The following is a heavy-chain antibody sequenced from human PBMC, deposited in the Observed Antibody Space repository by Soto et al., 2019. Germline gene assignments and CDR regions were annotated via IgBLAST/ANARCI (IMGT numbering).Heavy chain of an antibody. V-gene: IGHV4-59*01. J-gene: IGHJ2*01. CDR2: IYYRGST. CDR1: GGSISSYY. Sequence: QVQLQESGPGLVKPSETLSLTCTVSGGSISSYYWSWIRPPPGKGLEWIGYIYYRGSTNYHPSLKSRVTISVDTSKNQFSLKLSSVTAADTAMYYCARFNWYFDLWGRGTLVTVSS. CDR3: ARFNWYFDL.